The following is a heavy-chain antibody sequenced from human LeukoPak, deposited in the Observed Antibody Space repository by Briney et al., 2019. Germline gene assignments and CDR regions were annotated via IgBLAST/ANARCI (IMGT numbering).Heavy chain of an antibody. D-gene: IGHD2-2*01. CDR3: ARGETIVVVPATLPVDP. V-gene: IGHV3-48*03. J-gene: IGHJ5*02. Sequence: GGSLRLFCAASGFTFSSYEMNWVRQAPGKGLEWVSYISSSGSTIYYADSVKGRFTISRDNAKNSLYLQMNSLRAEDTAVYYCARGETIVVVPATLPVDPWGQGTLVTVSS. CDR2: ISSSGSTI. CDR1: GFTFSSYE.